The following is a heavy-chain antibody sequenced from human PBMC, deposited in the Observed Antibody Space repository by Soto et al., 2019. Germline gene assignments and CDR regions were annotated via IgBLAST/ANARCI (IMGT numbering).Heavy chain of an antibody. CDR2: VYYSGTT. V-gene: IGHV4-61*01. CDR3: ARTTAVPNTLRSRSFFDY. Sequence: LSLTCSVSGGSFSNKTYYWSWIRQPPGKRLEWIGYVYYSGTTNYNPSLKSRVNISVDLSKNQFSLRLSSVTTADTALYYCARTTAVPNTLRSRSFFDYWAQGTPVTSPQ. J-gene: IGHJ4*02. D-gene: IGHD4-17*01. CDR1: GGSFSNKTYY.